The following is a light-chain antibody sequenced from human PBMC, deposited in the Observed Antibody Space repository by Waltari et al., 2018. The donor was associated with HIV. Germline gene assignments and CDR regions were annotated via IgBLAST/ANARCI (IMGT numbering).Light chain of an antibody. Sequence: QSVLTQPPSASGTTGQRVTISCSGRSSNTGSNTVNWYQQFPGTAPKLLSYSNNQRPSGVPDRFSGSKSGTSASLAISGLQSEDEADYYCAVWDDSLNGWVFGGGTKLTVL. J-gene: IGLJ3*02. CDR2: SNN. CDR1: SSNTGSNT. CDR3: AVWDDSLNGWV. V-gene: IGLV1-44*01.